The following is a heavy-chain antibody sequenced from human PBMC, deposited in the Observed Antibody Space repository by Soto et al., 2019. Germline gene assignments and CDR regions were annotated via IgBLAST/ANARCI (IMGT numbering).Heavy chain of an antibody. CDR3: AKSWGGEIYYYWYAMDV. CDR2: LSPLFGTT. CDR1: GGYFNNRQTLNSYP. V-gene: IGHV1-69*06. J-gene: IGHJ6*02. Sequence: QVQVVQSGAEVKRPGSSVNVSCKASGGYFNNRQTLNSYPISWVRQAPGQGLEWLGGLSPLFGTTIYAQRFQGRITITADKSTSTTYLELNNVTSADTAVYYCAKSWGGEIYYYWYAMDVWGQGTAVTVSS. D-gene: IGHD3-16*01.